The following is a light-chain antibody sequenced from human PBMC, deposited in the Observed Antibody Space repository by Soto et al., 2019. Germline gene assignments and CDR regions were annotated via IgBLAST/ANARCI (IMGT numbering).Light chain of an antibody. V-gene: IGKV3-15*01. CDR2: DAS. J-gene: IGKJ4*01. Sequence: EIVMTQSPATLSVSPGEGATLSCKASQNVYNNLAWYQQRPGQPPRLLIDDASTRATGISAKFSGSEYGTKFTLTISSLQSEDFAVYFCQQCRNWPLTFGGGTKVDIK. CDR3: QQCRNWPLT. CDR1: QNVYNN.